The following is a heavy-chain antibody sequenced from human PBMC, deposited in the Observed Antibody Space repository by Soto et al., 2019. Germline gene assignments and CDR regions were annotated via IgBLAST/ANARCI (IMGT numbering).Heavy chain of an antibody. J-gene: IGHJ5*02. CDR3: ARGPRYCSGGSCRYNWFDP. Sequence: KPAETLSPTCTVSGASISSGGSYWSWIRQHPGKGLEWIGYIYYSGSTYYNPSLKSRVTISVDTSKNQFSLKLSSVTAADTAVYYCARGPRYCSGGSCRYNWFDPWGQGTLVTVSS. D-gene: IGHD2-15*01. CDR1: GASISSGGSY. CDR2: IYYSGST. V-gene: IGHV4-31*03.